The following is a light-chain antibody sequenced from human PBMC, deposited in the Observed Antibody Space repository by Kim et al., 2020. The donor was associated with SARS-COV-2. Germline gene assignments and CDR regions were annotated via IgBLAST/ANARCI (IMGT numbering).Light chain of an antibody. J-gene: IGLJ3*02. V-gene: IGLV10-54*01. CDR3: SAWDSSLSAWV. CDR1: SNNVGNQG. CDR2: RNN. Sequence: QAGLTQPPSVSKGLRQPATLTCTGNSNNVGNQGAAWLQQHQGHPPKLLSYRNNNRPSGISERLSASRSGNTASLTITGLQPEDEADYYCSAWDSSLSAWVFGGGTQLTV.